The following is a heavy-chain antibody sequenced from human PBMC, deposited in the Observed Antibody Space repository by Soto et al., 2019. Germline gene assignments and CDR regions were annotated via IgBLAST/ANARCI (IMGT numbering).Heavy chain of an antibody. J-gene: IGHJ6*03. CDR3: VRGCGRASCPYYLDV. CDR1: AFTLSTYW. Sequence: EVQLVESGGGLVQPGGSLRLSCAASAFTLSTYWMSWVRQAPGKGQEWVATIKQDGSETHYVDSVKSRFTISRDNAENSLYLQINIMRAEYTAVYYCVRGCGRASCPYYLDVWGKGTTVTVSS. CDR2: IKQDGSET. D-gene: IGHD2-2*01. V-gene: IGHV3-7*01.